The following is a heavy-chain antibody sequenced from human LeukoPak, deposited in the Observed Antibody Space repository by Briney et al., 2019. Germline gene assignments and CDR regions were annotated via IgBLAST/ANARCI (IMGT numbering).Heavy chain of an antibody. V-gene: IGHV3-30*02. J-gene: IGHJ3*02. Sequence: GGSLRLSCAASGFTFSSYGMHWVRQAPGKGLEWVAFIRYDGSNKYYADSVKGRFTISRDNSKNTLYLQMNSLRAEDTAVYYCARGGDYWEAAFDIWGQGTMVTVSS. CDR2: IRYDGSNK. CDR1: GFTFSSYG. CDR3: ARGGDYWEAAFDI. D-gene: IGHD2-21*02.